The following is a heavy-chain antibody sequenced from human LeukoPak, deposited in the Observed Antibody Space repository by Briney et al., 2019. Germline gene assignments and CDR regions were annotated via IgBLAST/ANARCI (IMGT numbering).Heavy chain of an antibody. J-gene: IGHJ1*01. D-gene: IGHD2-2*01. CDR2: IYSGGST. CDR1: GFTVRSNS. Sequence: GGSLRLSCAASGFTVRSNSMSWVRRAPGKGLEWVSVIYSGGSTYYADSVNGRFTISRDSSKNTLYLQMNSLRAEDTAVYYCASAREYCISTNCYEYFQHWGQGTLVTVSS. CDR3: ASAREYCISTNCYEYFQH. V-gene: IGHV3-53*01.